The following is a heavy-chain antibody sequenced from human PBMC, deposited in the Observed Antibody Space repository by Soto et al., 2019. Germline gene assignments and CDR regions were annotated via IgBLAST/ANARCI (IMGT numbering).Heavy chain of an antibody. CDR3: ARVISRWDFGVVTILYAMDV. J-gene: IGHJ6*02. V-gene: IGHV3-48*01. Sequence: PGGSLRLSCAVSGLTFSNFGMVWVRHAPGKGLEWLSYISSSSGTIYYADSVKGRFTISRDNAKNTLYLQMKSLRAEDTAVYYCARVISRWDFGVVTILYAMDVWGQGTTVTVSS. D-gene: IGHD3-3*01. CDR1: GLTFSNFG. CDR2: ISSSSGTI.